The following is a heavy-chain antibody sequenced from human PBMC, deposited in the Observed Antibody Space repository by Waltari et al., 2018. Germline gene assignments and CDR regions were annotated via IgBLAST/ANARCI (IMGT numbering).Heavy chain of an antibody. Sequence: QVQLQQWGAGLLKPSETLSLTCAVYGGSFSGYYWSWIRQPPGKGLEWIGEINHSGSTNYNPSLKSRVTISVDTSKNQFSLKLSSVTAADTAVYYCARVGGSDAVKGYFQHWGQGTLVTVSS. CDR1: GGSFSGYY. CDR2: INHSGST. CDR3: ARVGGSDAVKGYFQH. V-gene: IGHV4-34*01. D-gene: IGHD1-26*01. J-gene: IGHJ1*01.